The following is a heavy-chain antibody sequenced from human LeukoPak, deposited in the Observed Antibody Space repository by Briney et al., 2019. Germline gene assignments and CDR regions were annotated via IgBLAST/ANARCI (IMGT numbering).Heavy chain of an antibody. Sequence: PGGSLRLSCTASGLSFSSYNMNWVRQAPGKGPEWVAYITANNTTKYYADSVKGRFTISRDHAKKSLFLQMNSLRAEDTAVYYCAAASAFSSSWRSWGQGTVVTVSS. V-gene: IGHV3-48*01. J-gene: IGHJ5*02. CDR3: AAASAFSSSWRS. CDR2: ITANNTTK. D-gene: IGHD6-13*01. CDR1: GLSFSSYN.